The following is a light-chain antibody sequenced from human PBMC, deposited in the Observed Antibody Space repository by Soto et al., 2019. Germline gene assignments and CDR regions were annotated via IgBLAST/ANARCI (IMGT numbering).Light chain of an antibody. V-gene: IGKV3-15*01. Sequence: PGERATLSCRASQSVSNSLAWFQQKPGQAPRLLIYGASTRATGIPARFSGSGSGTEFTLTISSLQSEDFAVYYCQQYNNWPPWTFGQGTKVDIK. CDR3: QQYNNWPPWT. J-gene: IGKJ1*01. CDR2: GAS. CDR1: QSVSNS.